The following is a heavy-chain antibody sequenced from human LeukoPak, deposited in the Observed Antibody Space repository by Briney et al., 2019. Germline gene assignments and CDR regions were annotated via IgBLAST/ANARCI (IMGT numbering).Heavy chain of an antibody. CDR2: ISSSGSTI. J-gene: IGHJ6*04. CDR1: GFTLSSYE. CDR3: AELGITMIGGV. Sequence: GGSLRLSRAASGFTLSSYEMNWVRQAPGKGREWVPYISSSGSTIYYADSVKGRFTIPRDNAKNSLYLQMNSLRAEDTAVYYCAELGITMIGGVWGKGTTVTISS. D-gene: IGHD3-10*02. V-gene: IGHV3-48*03.